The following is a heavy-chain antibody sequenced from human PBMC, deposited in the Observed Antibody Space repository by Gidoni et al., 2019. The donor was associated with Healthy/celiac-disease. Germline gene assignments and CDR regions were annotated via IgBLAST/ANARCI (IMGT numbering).Heavy chain of an antibody. CDR3: ARDRQYSGYDWKGAFDI. CDR2: INSDGSSA. J-gene: IGHJ3*02. Sequence: EVQLVESGGGVGQPGGSLRLSCAASGFTFSSYWMHWVQQAPGKGLVWVSSINSDGSSASYADSVKGRFTISRDNAKNTLYLQMNSLRAEDTAVYYCARDRQYSGYDWKGAFDIWGQGTMVTVSS. V-gene: IGHV3-74*01. D-gene: IGHD5-12*01. CDR1: GFTFSSYW.